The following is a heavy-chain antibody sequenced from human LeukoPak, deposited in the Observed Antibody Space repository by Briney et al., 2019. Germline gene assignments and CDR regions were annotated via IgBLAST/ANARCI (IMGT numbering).Heavy chain of an antibody. J-gene: IGHJ1*01. V-gene: IGHV3-48*01. CDR2: ISSSSSTI. CDR1: GFTFSSYS. Sequence: PGGSLRLSCAASGFTFSSYSMNWVRQAPGKGLEWVSYISSSSSTIYYADSVKGRFTISRDNAKNSLYLQMNSLRAEDTAVYYCARDFAFGWSGFQQWGQGTLVTVSS. D-gene: IGHD6-19*01. CDR3: ARDFAFGWSGFQQ.